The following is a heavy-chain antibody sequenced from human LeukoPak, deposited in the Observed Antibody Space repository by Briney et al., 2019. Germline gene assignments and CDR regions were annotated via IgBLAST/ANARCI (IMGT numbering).Heavy chain of an antibody. D-gene: IGHD3-9*01. V-gene: IGHV4-39*01. CDR1: DGSMSISNYF. CDR2: ISNSGGT. J-gene: IGHJ4*02. Sequence: SETLSLTCTVSDGSMSISNYFWGWTRQPPGKGLEWFGSISNSGGTSYNPSLKSRVTISVDTSKNQFSLKLSSVTAADTAVYYCARTYDILTGYVPYWGQGTLVTVSS. CDR3: ARTYDILTGYVPY.